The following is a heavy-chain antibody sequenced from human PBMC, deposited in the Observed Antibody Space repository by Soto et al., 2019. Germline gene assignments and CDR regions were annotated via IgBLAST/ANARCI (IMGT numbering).Heavy chain of an antibody. CDR1: GGTFSSYA. Sequence: QVQLVQSGAEVKKPGSSVKVSCKASGGTFSSYAISWVRQAPGQGLEWMGGIIPIFGTANYAQKFQGRVTITADESTSTAYMELSSLRSEDTAVYYCAREGYYYDSSGYSEGHWFDPWGQGTLVTVSS. J-gene: IGHJ5*02. D-gene: IGHD3-22*01. CDR2: IIPIFGTA. V-gene: IGHV1-69*01. CDR3: AREGYYYDSSGYSEGHWFDP.